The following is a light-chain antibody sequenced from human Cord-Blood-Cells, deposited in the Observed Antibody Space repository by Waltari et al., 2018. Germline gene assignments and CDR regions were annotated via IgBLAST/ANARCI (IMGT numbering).Light chain of an antibody. CDR1: QSVSSN. Sequence: ETVMTQSPATMSVSPGERATLPCRASQSVSSNLAWYQQKPGQAPSLLIYGASTRATGIPARFSGSGSGTEFTLTISSLQSEDLAVYYCQQYNNLPRTFGQGTKVEIK. CDR3: QQYNNLPRT. CDR2: GAS. J-gene: IGKJ1*01. V-gene: IGKV3D-15*01.